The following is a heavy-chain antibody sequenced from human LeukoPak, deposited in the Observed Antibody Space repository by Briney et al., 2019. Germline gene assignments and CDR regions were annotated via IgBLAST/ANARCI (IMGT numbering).Heavy chain of an antibody. V-gene: IGHV3-23*01. CDR1: GFTFSSYA. J-gene: IGHJ3*02. CDR3: AKDLPATYYYGSGSYYNWNAFDI. D-gene: IGHD3-10*01. CDR2: ISGSGGST. Sequence: GSLRLSCAASGFTFSSYAMSWVRQAPRKGLEWVSAISGSGGSTYYADSVKGRFTISRDNSKSTLYLQMNSLGAEDTAVYYCAKDLPATYYYGSGSYYNWNAFDIWGQGTMVTVSS.